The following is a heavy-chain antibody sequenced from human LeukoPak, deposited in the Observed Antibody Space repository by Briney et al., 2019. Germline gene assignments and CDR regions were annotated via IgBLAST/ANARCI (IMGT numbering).Heavy chain of an antibody. J-gene: IGHJ4*02. V-gene: IGHV3-21*04. CDR1: GFTFSSYS. CDR2: ISSSSSYI. Sequence: GGSLRLSCAASGFTFSSYSMNWVRQAPGKGLEWVSSISSSSSYIYYADSVKGRFTISRDNSKNTLYLQMNSLRAEDTAVYYCAKARYRSYYFDYWGQGTLVTVSS. CDR3: AKARYRSYYFDY. D-gene: IGHD1-1*01.